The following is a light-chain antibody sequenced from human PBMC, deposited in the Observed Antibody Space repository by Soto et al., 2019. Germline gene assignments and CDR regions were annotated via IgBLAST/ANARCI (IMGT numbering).Light chain of an antibody. CDR1: SSDLGGYNY. J-gene: IGLJ2*01. V-gene: IGLV2-14*01. CDR3: SSYTTSSTHVV. Sequence: QSVLTQPASVSGSPGQSITISCTGTSSDLGGYNYVSWYQQHPGKAPKLIIYDVSYRPSGVSNRFSGSKSGNTASLTISGLQAEDEADYYCSSYTTSSTHVVFGGGTQLTVL. CDR2: DVS.